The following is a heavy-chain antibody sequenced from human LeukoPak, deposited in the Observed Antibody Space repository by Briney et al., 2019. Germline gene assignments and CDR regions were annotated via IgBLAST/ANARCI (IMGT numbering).Heavy chain of an antibody. Sequence: SETLSLTCTVSDGSISSYYWSWIRQPPGKGLEWIGYIFYSGITNYNPSLKSRVTISVDTSKNQFSLKLSSVTAADTAVYYCARVRAAMVTRYYYSGMDVWGQGTTVTVSS. V-gene: IGHV4-59*01. CDR3: ARVRAAMVTRYYYSGMDV. D-gene: IGHD5-18*01. CDR2: IFYSGIT. J-gene: IGHJ6*02. CDR1: DGSISSYY.